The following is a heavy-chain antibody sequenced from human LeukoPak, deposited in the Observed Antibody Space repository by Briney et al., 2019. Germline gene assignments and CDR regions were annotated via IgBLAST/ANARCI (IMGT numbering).Heavy chain of an antibody. V-gene: IGHV4-38-2*02. Sequence: SETLSLTCTVSGYPISSGYYWGWIRQPPGKGLEWIGSIYHSGSTYYNPSLKSRVTISVDTSKNQFSLKLSSVTAADTAVYYCARGGVVIIGSPMDVWGKGTTVTVSS. CDR2: IYHSGST. D-gene: IGHD3-3*01. CDR1: GYPISSGYY. J-gene: IGHJ6*03. CDR3: ARGGVVIIGSPMDV.